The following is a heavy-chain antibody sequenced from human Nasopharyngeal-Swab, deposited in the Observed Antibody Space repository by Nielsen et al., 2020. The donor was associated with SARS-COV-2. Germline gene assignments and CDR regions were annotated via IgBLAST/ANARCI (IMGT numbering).Heavy chain of an antibody. D-gene: IGHD3-22*01. V-gene: IGHV3-21*05. CDR1: GFTFSSYA. Sequence: GESLKISCATLGFTFSSYAMSWVRQAPGKGLEWVSYISSSSSYTNYADSVKGRFTISRDNAKNSLYLQMNSLRAEDTAVYYCARVNYDSSGYYGGYYFDYWGQGTLVTVSS. CDR2: ISSSSSYT. J-gene: IGHJ4*02. CDR3: ARVNYDSSGYYGGYYFDY.